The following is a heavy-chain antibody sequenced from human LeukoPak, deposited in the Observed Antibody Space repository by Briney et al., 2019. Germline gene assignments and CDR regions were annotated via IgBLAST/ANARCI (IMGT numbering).Heavy chain of an antibody. CDR1: GFTFSSYA. Sequence: GRSLRLSCAASGFTFSSYAMHCVRQAPGMGLEWVAVISYDGSNKYYADSVKGRFTISRDNSKNTLYLKLNSLRAEDTAVYYCAKDGQPSTRSYLCTHGLCYQDYWGQGTLVTVSS. CDR3: AKDGQPSTRSYLCTHGLCYQDY. CDR2: ISYDGSNK. D-gene: IGHD2-8*01. V-gene: IGHV3-30-3*01. J-gene: IGHJ4*02.